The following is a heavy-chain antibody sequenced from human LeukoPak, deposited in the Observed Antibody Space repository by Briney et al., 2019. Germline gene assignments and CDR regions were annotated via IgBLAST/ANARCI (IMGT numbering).Heavy chain of an antibody. CDR1: GFTFDDYA. V-gene: IGHV3-9*01. Sequence: GRSLRLSCAASGFTFDDYAMHWVRQAPGEGLEWVSGISWNSGSIGYADSVKGRFTISRDNAKNSLYLQMNSLRAEDTALYYCAKALGGYYYDSSGSFDYWGQGTLVTVSS. CDR3: AKALGGYYYDSSGSFDY. J-gene: IGHJ4*02. D-gene: IGHD3-22*01. CDR2: ISWNSGSI.